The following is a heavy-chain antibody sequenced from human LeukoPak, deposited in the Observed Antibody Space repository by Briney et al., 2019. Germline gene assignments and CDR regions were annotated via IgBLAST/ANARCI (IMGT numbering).Heavy chain of an antibody. CDR3: AGIAVAATLDY. CDR1: GGSFSGYY. D-gene: IGHD6-19*01. Sequence: KPSETLSLTCAVYGGSFSGYYWSWIRQPPGKGLEWIGEINHSGSTNYNPSLKSRVTISVDTSKNQFSLKLSSVTAADTAVYYCAGIAVAATLDYWGQGTPVTVSS. V-gene: IGHV4-34*01. J-gene: IGHJ4*02. CDR2: INHSGST.